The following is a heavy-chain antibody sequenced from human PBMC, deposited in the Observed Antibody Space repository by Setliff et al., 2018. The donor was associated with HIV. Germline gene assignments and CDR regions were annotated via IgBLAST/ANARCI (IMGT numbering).Heavy chain of an antibody. Sequence: PSETLSLTCAVSGGSINSYYWSWIRQPPGKGLEWIGYIYYIGNTNYNPSRKRRATIALDRTKIQYSLKLSSVTAADTAIYYCARVPGITAAGTEYFDSWGQGILVTVSS. D-gene: IGHD6-13*01. J-gene: IGHJ4*02. CDR3: ARVPGITAAGTEYFDS. V-gene: IGHV4-59*01. CDR1: GGSINSYY. CDR2: IYYIGNT.